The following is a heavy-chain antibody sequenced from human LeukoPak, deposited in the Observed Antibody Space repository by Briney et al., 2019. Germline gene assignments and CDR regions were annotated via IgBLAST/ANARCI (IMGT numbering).Heavy chain of an antibody. CDR2: ISSSGSNI. J-gene: IGHJ4*02. D-gene: IGHD5/OR15-5a*01. Sequence: GGSLRLSCAASGFTFSSYEMNWVRQAPGKGLEWASYISSSGSNIYYADSVKGRFTISRDNAKNSLYLQMNSLRAEDTAVYYCASRPSRVYGPGDYWGQGTLVTVSS. CDR1: GFTFSSYE. V-gene: IGHV3-48*03. CDR3: ASRPSRVYGPGDY.